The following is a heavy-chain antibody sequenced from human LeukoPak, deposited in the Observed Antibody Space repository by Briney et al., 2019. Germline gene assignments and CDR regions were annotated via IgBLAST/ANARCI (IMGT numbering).Heavy chain of an antibody. D-gene: IGHD4-23*01. J-gene: IGHJ4*02. CDR3: ARHWVVTPNY. V-gene: IGHV4-39*01. Sequence: SETLSLTCIVSGGSISNSSYYWGWIRQPPGKGLEWIGSIYYSGSAYYNPSLKSRVTISVDTSKNQFSLKLTSVTAADTAVYYCARHWVVTPNYWGQGTLVTVFS. CDR2: IYYSGSA. CDR1: GGSISNSSYY.